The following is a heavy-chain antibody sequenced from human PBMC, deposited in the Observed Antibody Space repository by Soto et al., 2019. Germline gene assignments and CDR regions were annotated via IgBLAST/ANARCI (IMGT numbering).Heavy chain of an antibody. CDR3: ATRYCSSTRCRRCSLGGMDV. D-gene: IGHD2-2*01. CDR2: IIPILGIA. V-gene: IGHV1-69*02. Sequence: QVQLVQSGAEVKKPGSSVKVSCKASGGTFSSSTISWVRQAPGQGLEWMGRIIPILGIANYAQKFQGRVTITADKATSTAYMELSSLRSEDTAVYYCATRYCSSTRCRRCSLGGMDVWCQGPTVTVSS. CDR1: GGTFSSST. J-gene: IGHJ6*02.